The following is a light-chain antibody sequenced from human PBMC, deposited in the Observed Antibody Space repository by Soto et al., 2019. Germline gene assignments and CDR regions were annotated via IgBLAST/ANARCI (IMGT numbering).Light chain of an antibody. V-gene: IGKV1-8*01. Sequence: AIRMTQSPSSFSASTGDRVTITCRASQGISSCLAWYQQKPGKAPKLLIYAASTLQSGVPSRFSGSGSGTDFTLTISCLQSEDFATYYCQQYYSYPFTFGPGPKVDI. CDR3: QQYYSYPFT. CDR2: AAS. CDR1: QGISSC. J-gene: IGKJ3*01.